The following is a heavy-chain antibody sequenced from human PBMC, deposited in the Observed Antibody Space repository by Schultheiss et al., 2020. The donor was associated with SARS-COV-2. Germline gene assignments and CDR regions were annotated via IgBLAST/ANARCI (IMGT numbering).Heavy chain of an antibody. V-gene: IGHV4-34*01. CDR3: ARAVASGTWYWFDP. CDR2: INHSGST. CDR1: GGSFSGYY. D-gene: IGHD6-13*01. Sequence: SETLSLTCAVYGGSFSGYYWSWIRQPPGKGLEWIGEINHSGSTNYNPSLKSRVTMSVDTSKNQISLKVNSVTAADTAVYHCARAVASGTWYWFDPWGQGTLVTVSS. J-gene: IGHJ5*02.